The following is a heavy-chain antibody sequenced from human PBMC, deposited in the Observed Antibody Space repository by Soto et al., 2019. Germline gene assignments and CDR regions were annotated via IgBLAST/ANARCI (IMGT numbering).Heavy chain of an antibody. CDR1: GFTFSSYA. CDR2: ISGSGGST. V-gene: IGHV3-23*01. D-gene: IGHD1-26*01. Sequence: EVQLLESGGGLVQPGGSLRLSCAASGFTFSSYAMNWVRQAPGKGLEWVSGISGSGGSTYYADSVKGRFTISRDNSKNTLYLQMNSLRAEDTAVYYCARRGSGSYYDYWGQGTLVTVSS. CDR3: ARRGSGSYYDY. J-gene: IGHJ4*02.